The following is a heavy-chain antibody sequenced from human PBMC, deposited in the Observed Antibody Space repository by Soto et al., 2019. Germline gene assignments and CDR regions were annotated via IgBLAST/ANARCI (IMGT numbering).Heavy chain of an antibody. Sequence: QVQLVESGGGVVQPGRSLRLSCAASGFTFSSYGMHWVRQAPGKGLEWVAVIWYDGSNKYYAGSVKGRFTISRDNSKNTLYLQMNSLRAEDTAVYYCARDELPNPNYYYYYGMDVWGQGTTVTVSS. V-gene: IGHV3-33*01. J-gene: IGHJ6*02. CDR3: ARDELPNPNYYYYYGMDV. CDR1: GFTFSSYG. D-gene: IGHD1-7*01. CDR2: IWYDGSNK.